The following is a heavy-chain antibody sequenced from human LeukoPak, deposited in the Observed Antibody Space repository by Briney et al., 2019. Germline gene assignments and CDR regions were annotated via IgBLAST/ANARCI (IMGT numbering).Heavy chain of an antibody. CDR1: GGSIINYY. V-gene: IGHV4-59*01. J-gene: IGHJ4*02. Sequence: PSETLSLTCSVSGGSIINYYWSWIRQPLGKGLEYIGYVFYNGITKYNPSLRSRVTISVDTSQNQFSLKLRTVTAADTAVYYCARLPCTSCPSDYWGQGTLVTVSS. CDR2: VFYNGIT. CDR3: ARLPCTSCPSDY. D-gene: IGHD2-2*01.